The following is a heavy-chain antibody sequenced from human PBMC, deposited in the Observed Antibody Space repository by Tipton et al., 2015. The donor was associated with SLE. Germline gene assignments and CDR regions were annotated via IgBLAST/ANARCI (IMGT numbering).Heavy chain of an antibody. CDR3: ARVGPGITGRGDV. V-gene: IGHV4-61*08. CDR2: IYYSGST. J-gene: IGHJ6*02. D-gene: IGHD1-20*01. Sequence: TLSLTCTVSGGSISSGDYYWSWIRQPPGKGLEWIGYIYYSGSTNYNPSLKSRVTISVDTSKNQFSLKLRFVTAADTAVYYCARVGPGITGRGDVWGQGTTVTVSS. CDR1: GGSISSGDYY.